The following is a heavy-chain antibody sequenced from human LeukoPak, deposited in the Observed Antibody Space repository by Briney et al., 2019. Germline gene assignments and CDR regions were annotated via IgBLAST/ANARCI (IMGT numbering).Heavy chain of an antibody. D-gene: IGHD2-2*01. CDR2: ISGSGGST. V-gene: IGHV3-23*01. CDR1: GFTFSSYA. Sequence: QTGGSLRLSCAASGFTFSSYAMSWVRQAPGKGLERVSAISGSGGSTYYADSVKGRFTISRDNSKNTLYLQMNSLRAEDTAVYYCAKDYGGVPAAMLGFDYWGQGTLVTVSS. J-gene: IGHJ4*02. CDR3: AKDYGGVPAAMLGFDY.